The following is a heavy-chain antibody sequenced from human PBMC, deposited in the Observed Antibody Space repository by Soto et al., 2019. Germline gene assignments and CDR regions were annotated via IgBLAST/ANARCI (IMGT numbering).Heavy chain of an antibody. CDR3: AKDIKGTGTTMTFDS. CDR2: ISGSGSAT. V-gene: IGHV3-23*01. J-gene: IGHJ4*02. Sequence: EVQLLESGGSLVQPGGSLRLSCAASGFSFSTYAMGWVRQAPGKGLEWVSAISGSGSATYYADPVKGRFTISRDNSKDTLYLQMNSLRAGDTAVFYCAKDIKGTGTTMTFDSWGQGSLVTVSS. D-gene: IGHD1-7*01. CDR1: GFSFSTYA.